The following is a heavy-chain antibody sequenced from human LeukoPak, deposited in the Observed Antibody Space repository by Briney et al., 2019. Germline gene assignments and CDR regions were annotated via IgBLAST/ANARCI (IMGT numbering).Heavy chain of an antibody. CDR3: ARHRPQYIIGWSNWFDP. V-gene: IGHV4-59*08. J-gene: IGHJ5*02. Sequence: SETLSLTCTVPGGSISSYYWSWIPQRPGKGLGWIGYIYYSGSINYNPSLTSRVTISVDTSKYQFPLKLSSVTAADTAVYYCARHRPQYIIGWSNWFDPWGQGALVTVSS. CDR1: GGSISSYY. CDR2: IYYSGSI. D-gene: IGHD6-19*01.